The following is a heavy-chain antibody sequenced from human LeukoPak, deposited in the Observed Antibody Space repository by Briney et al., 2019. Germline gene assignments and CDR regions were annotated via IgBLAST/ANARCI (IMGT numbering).Heavy chain of an antibody. D-gene: IGHD4-23*01. V-gene: IGHV1-3*01. J-gene: IGHJ4*02. CDR1: GYTFTDYA. Sequence: EASVKVSCKASGYTFTDYALHWVRQAPGQSLEWMGWTNGTTGNTRFSQDFQGRLTITIDTSASTAFLDLSSLRSDDTAVYHCARSPGGNARTWLDYWGQGTLVTVSS. CDR2: TNGTTGNT. CDR3: ARSPGGNARTWLDY.